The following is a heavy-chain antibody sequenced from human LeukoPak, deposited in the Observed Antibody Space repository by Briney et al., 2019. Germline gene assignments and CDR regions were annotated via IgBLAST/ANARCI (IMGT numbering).Heavy chain of an antibody. CDR3: ARGGAVRDHTWFDP. CDR1: GFTFSSYS. V-gene: IGHV4-34*01. D-gene: IGHD3-10*01. Sequence: PGGSLRLSCAASGFTFSSYSMNWVRQAPGKGLEWIGEINHSGSTNYNPSLKSRVTISVDTSKNQFSLKLSSVTAVDTAVYYCARGGAVRDHTWFDPWGQGTLVTVSS. CDR2: INHSGST. J-gene: IGHJ5*02.